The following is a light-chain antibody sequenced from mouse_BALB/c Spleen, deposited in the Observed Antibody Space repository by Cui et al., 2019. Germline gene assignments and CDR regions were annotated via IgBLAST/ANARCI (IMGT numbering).Light chain of an antibody. CDR3: QQWSSNPPLT. J-gene: IGKJ5*01. CDR2: SIS. V-gene: IGKV4-79*01. Sequence: QIVLTQSPAIMSASPGERVTMTCSASSSVSSSYLYWYQQKSGSSPKLWIYSISNLASGVPARFSGSGSGTSYSLTINSMEAEDAATYYCQQWSSNPPLTFGAGTTAGAET. CDR1: SSVSSSY.